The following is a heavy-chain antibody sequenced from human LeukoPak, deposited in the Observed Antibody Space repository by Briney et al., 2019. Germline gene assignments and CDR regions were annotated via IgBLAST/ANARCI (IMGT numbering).Heavy chain of an antibody. J-gene: IGHJ6*03. V-gene: IGHV3-23*01. CDR3: AKVSSSSFDYYYYMDV. CDR1: GFTFSSYA. CDR2: ISGSGGST. D-gene: IGHD6-6*01. Sequence: GGSLRLSCAASGFTFSSYAMSWVRQAPGKGLEWVSAISGSGGSTYYADSVKGRFTVSRDNSKNTLYLQMNSLRAEATAVYYCAKVSSSSFDYYYYMDVWGKGTTVTVSS.